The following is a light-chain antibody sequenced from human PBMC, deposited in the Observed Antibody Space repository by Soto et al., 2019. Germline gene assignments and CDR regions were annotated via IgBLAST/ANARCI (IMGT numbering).Light chain of an antibody. CDR3: ETWDSNPRV. CDR1: SGHSNYI. J-gene: IGLJ3*02. V-gene: IGLV4-60*02. CDR2: LEGSGTY. Sequence: QPVLTQSSSASASLGSSVKLTCTLSSGHSNYIIAWHHQQPGKAPRYLMKLEGSGTYNKGSGVPDRFSGSSSGADRYLTISNLQFEDEADYYCETWDSNPRVFGGGTKLTVL.